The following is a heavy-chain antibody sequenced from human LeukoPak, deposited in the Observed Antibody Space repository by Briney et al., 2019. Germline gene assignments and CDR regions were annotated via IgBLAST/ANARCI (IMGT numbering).Heavy chain of an antibody. CDR1: GGSISSSSYY. Sequence: PSETLSLTCTVSGGSISSSSYYWGWIRQPPGKGLEWIGSIYYSGSTYYNPSLKSRVTISVDTSKNQFSLKLSSVTAADTAVYYCARGGSSWYASSWFDPWGQGTLVTVSS. CDR2: IYYSGST. J-gene: IGHJ5*02. CDR3: ARGGSSWYASSWFDP. V-gene: IGHV4-39*07. D-gene: IGHD6-13*01.